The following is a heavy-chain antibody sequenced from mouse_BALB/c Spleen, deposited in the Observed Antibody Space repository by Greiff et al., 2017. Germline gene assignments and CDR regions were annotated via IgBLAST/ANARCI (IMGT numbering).Heavy chain of an antibody. J-gene: IGHJ1*01. D-gene: IGHD1-2*01. CDR3: ARAITTAYWYFDV. V-gene: IGHV5-6-5*01. CDR2: ISSGGST. Sequence: EVKLVESGGGLVKPGGSLKLSCAASGFTFSSYAMSWVRQTPEKRLEWVASISSGGSTYYPDSVKGRFTISRDNARNILYLQLISLMSEDTAMYYCARAITTAYWYFDVWGAGTTVTVSS. CDR1: GFTFSSYA.